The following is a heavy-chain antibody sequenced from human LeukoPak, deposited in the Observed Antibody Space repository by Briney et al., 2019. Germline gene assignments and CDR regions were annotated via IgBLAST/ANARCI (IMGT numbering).Heavy chain of an antibody. CDR3: ARGNRIMITFGGVIAEYYFDY. D-gene: IGHD3-16*02. V-gene: IGHV4-34*01. CDR2: INHSGST. CDR1: GGSFSGYY. J-gene: IGHJ4*02. Sequence: PSETLSLTCAVYGGSFSGYYWSWIRQPPGKGLEWIGEINHSGSTNYNPPLKSRVTISVDTSKNQFSLKLSSVTAADTAVYYCARGNRIMITFGGVIAEYYFDYWGQGTLVTVSS.